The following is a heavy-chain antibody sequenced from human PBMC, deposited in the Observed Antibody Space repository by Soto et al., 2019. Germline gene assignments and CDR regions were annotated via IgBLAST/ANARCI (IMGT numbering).Heavy chain of an antibody. D-gene: IGHD6-13*01. CDR2: ISTYNGNT. V-gene: IGHV1-18*01. CDR3: ARGRIGTAGIDLVDP. CDR1: GYTFISYG. J-gene: IGHJ5*02. Sequence: ASVKVSCKASGYTFISYGISWVRQAPGQGLEWMGWISTYNGNTNYAQKFQGRVTMTTDTSTSTAYMELRSLRSDDTAVYYCARGRIGTAGIDLVDPWGQGTLVTVSS.